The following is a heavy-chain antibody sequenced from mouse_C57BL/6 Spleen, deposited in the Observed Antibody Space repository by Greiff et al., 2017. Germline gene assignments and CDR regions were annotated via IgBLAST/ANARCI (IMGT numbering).Heavy chain of an antibody. Sequence: QVQLQQSGPELVKPGASVKISCKASGYAFSSSWMNWVKQRPGKGLEWIGRIYPGDGATNYNGKFKGKATLTADKSSSTAYMQLSSLTSEDSAVYFCARGGYLDYWGQGTTLTVSS. CDR1: GYAFSSSW. CDR3: ARGGYLDY. CDR2: IYPGDGAT. J-gene: IGHJ2*01. V-gene: IGHV1-82*01.